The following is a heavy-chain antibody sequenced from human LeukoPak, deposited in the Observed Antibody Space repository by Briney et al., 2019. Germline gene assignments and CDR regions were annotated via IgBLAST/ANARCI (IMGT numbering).Heavy chain of an antibody. J-gene: IGHJ4*02. CDR2: ISWDGGST. CDR3: AKGYASYGSGSYDY. Sequence: GGSLRLSCAASGFTFDDYTMHWVRQAPGKGLEWVSLISWDGGSTYYADSVKGRFTISRDNSENSLYLQMNSLRTEDTALYYCAKGYASYGSGSYDYWGQGTLVTVSS. D-gene: IGHD3-10*01. V-gene: IGHV3-43*01. CDR1: GFTFDDYT.